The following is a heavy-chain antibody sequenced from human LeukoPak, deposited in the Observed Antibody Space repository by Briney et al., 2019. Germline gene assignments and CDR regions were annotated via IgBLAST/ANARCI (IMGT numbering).Heavy chain of an antibody. CDR2: ISSSGGST. D-gene: IGHD1-26*01. J-gene: IGHJ3*02. Sequence: GGSLRLSCAASGFTFSNYVMSWVRQAPGRGLEWVSGISSSGGSTYYADSVKGRFTISRDNSKNMLYLQMNSLRAEDTAVYYCAKRRVVGATIGAFNMWGQGTMVTVSS. CDR1: GFTFSNYV. CDR3: AKRRVVGATIGAFNM. V-gene: IGHV3-23*01.